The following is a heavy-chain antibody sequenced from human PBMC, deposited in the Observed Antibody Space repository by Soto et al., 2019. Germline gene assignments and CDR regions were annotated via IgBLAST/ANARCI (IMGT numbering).Heavy chain of an antibody. CDR2: ISISSSYT. V-gene: IGHV3-11*05. CDR3: ARVLTTVTYYFPFFDL. J-gene: IGHJ4*02. Sequence: GGSLRLSCAASGFTFSDYYMSWIRQAPRKGLEWVSYISISSSYTDHAVSVKGRFTISRDNAKNSLFLQMNSLRGEDTAVYYCARVLTTVTYYFPFFDLWGQGALVTVLL. D-gene: IGHD4-17*01. CDR1: GFTFSDYY.